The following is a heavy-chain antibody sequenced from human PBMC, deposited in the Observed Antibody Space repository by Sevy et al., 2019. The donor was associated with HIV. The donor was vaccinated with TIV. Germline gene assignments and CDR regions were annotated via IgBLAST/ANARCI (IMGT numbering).Heavy chain of an antibody. CDR1: GFNFSIYG. CDR2: IWYDGSNK. CDR3: ARGRDYGNFDY. V-gene: IGHV3-33*01. J-gene: IGHJ4*02. D-gene: IGHD4-17*01. Sequence: GGSQRLSCAASGFNFSIYGMHWVRQAPGKGLEWVALIWYDGSNKYYVDSVKGRFTIFRDNSKNTVYLQMNSLRAEDTAVYYCARGRDYGNFDYWGQGTLVTVSS.